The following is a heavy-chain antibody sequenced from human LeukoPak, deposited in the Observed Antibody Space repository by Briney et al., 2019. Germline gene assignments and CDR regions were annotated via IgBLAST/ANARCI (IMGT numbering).Heavy chain of an antibody. CDR1: GFTFDDYA. CDR2: ISGDGGST. CDR3: AKASWYYYYYGMDV. Sequence: PGGSLRLSCAASGFTFDDYAMHWVRQAPGKGLEWVSLISGDGGSTYYADSVKGRFTISRDNSKNSLYLQMHSLRTEDTALYYCAKASWYYYYYGMDVWGQGTTVTVSS. J-gene: IGHJ6*02. V-gene: IGHV3-43*02.